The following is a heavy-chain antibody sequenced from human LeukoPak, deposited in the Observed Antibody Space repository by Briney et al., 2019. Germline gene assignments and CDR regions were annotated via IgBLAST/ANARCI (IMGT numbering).Heavy chain of an antibody. V-gene: IGHV1-18*01. CDR3: ARDGRIDGRWQQLVRYYYYYYMDV. D-gene: IGHD6-13*01. CDR1: GYIFTSYG. J-gene: IGHJ6*03. Sequence: ASVKVSRKASGYIFTSYGIVWVRQAPGQGLEWMGWISVYDGNTNYAQKLQGRVTMTRDTSISTAYMELSRLRSDDTAVYYCARDGRIDGRWQQLVRYYYYYYMDVWGKGTTVTVSS. CDR2: ISVYDGNT.